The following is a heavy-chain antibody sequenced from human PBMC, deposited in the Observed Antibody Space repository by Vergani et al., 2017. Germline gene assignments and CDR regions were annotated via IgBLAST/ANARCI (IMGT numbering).Heavy chain of an antibody. CDR1: GGSFSGYY. CDR3: ARGDLGYCSSTSCYTDSYYYYGMDV. CDR2: INHSGST. J-gene: IGHJ6*02. Sequence: QVQLQQWGAGLLKPSETLSLTCAVYGGSFSGYYWSWIRQPPGKGLEWIGEINHSGSTNYNPSLKSRVTISVDTSKNQFSLKLSSVTAADTAVYYCARGDLGYCSSTSCYTDSYYYYGMDVWGQGTTVTVSS. D-gene: IGHD2-2*02. V-gene: IGHV4-34*01.